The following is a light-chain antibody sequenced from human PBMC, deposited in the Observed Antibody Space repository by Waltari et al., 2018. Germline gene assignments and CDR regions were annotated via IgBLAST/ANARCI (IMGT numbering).Light chain of an antibody. CDR3: QQRSNWPPLT. CDR2: DAS. V-gene: IGKV3-11*01. J-gene: IGKJ4*01. CDR1: QSVSSY. Sequence: EIVLTPSPATLSLSPGERATLSCRAGQSVSSYLAWYQQKPGQAPRLLIYDASNRATGIPARFSGSGSGTDFTLTISSLEPEDFAVYYCQQRSNWPPLTFGGGTKVEIK.